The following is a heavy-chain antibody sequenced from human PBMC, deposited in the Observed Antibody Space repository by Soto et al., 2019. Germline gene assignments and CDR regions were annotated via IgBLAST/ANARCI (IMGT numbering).Heavy chain of an antibody. CDR2: IIPILGIA. D-gene: IGHD5-18*01. CDR1: GYTFTSYY. CDR3: AMTRGYSLRWFDP. V-gene: IGHV1-69*02. Sequence: SVMVSCKASGYTFTSYYIQWVRQAPGQGLEWMGRIIPILGIANYAQKFQGRVTITADKSTSTAYMELSSLRSDDTAVYYCAMTRGYSLRWFDPWGQGTLVTVSS. J-gene: IGHJ5*02.